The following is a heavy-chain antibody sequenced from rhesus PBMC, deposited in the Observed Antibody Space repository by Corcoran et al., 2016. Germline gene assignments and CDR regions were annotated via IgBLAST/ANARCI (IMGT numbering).Heavy chain of an antibody. CDR1: GGSISDDYY. V-gene: IGHV4-106*01. Sequence: QVQLQESGPGLVKPSETLSLTCAVSGGSISDDYYWSWIRQPPGKGLEWIGYIYGSGGGTNYNPSLKNRVTSSIDTSKNQFSLKLSSVTAADTAVYYCARDLSGSYPYFDYWGQGVLVTVSS. CDR3: ARDLSGSYPYFDY. J-gene: IGHJ4*01. D-gene: IGHD1-44*02. CDR2: IYGSGGGT.